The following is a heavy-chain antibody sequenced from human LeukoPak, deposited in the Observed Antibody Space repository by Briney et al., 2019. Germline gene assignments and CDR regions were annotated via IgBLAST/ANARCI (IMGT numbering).Heavy chain of an antibody. CDR3: ARVSRRGWYWHY. D-gene: IGHD6-19*01. Sequence: SETLSLTCTVSGGSISSSSYYWGWIRQPPGKGLEWIGSIYYSGSTYYNPSLKSRVTISVDTSKNQFSLKLSSVTAADTAVYYCARVSRRGWYWHYWGQGTLVTVSS. V-gene: IGHV4-39*07. CDR2: IYYSGST. J-gene: IGHJ4*02. CDR1: GGSISSSSYY.